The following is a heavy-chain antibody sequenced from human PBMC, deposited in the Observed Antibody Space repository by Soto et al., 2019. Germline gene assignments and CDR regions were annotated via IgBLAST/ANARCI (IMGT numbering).Heavy chain of an antibody. Sequence: PSQTLSLTCAISGDSVSSDSAASNLIMQSPSRGLEWLGRTYYRSKWYNDYAVSVKSRITINPDTSKNQFSLQLNSVTPEDTAVYYCARGIAAAALGFDPWGQGTLVTVSS. CDR2: TYYRSKWYN. D-gene: IGHD6-13*01. CDR3: ARGIAAAALGFDP. V-gene: IGHV6-1*01. J-gene: IGHJ5*02. CDR1: GDSVSSDSAA.